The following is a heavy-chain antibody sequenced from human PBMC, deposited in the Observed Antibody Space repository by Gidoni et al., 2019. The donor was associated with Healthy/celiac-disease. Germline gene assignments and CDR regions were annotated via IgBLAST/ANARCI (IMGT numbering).Heavy chain of an antibody. CDR2: ISGSGGST. J-gene: IGHJ4*02. Sequence: EVQLLESGGGLVQPGGSLRLSCAASGFTFSSYSMSWVRPAPGKGLEWVSAISGSGGSTYYADSVKGRFTISRDNSKNTLYLQMNSLRAEDTAVYYCAKHRTILEWQRVYWGQGTLVTVSS. D-gene: IGHD3-3*01. CDR3: AKHRTILEWQRVY. V-gene: IGHV3-23*01. CDR1: GFTFSSYS.